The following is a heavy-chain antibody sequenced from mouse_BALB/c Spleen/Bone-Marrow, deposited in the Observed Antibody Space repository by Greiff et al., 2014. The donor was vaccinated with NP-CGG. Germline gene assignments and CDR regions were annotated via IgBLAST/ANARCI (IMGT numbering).Heavy chain of an antibody. CDR3: ARDYYGSSYIGY. CDR1: GFTFSNYY. J-gene: IGHJ3*01. CDR2: ISDGGSYT. D-gene: IGHD1-1*01. V-gene: IGHV5-4*02. Sequence: EVKLEESGGGLAKPGGSLKLSCAASGFTFSNYYMYWVRQTPEKRLEWVATISDGGSYTYYPDSVKGRFTISRDNANNNLYLQMSSLKSEDTAMYYCARDYYGSSYIGYWGQGTLVTVST.